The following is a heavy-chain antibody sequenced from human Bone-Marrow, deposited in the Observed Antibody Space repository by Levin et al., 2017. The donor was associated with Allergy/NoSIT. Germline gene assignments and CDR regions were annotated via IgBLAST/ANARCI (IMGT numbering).Heavy chain of an antibody. V-gene: IGHV4-4*02. Sequence: GSLRLSCGVSDDSISSSNWWTWVRQPPGKGLEWIGEIYHSGSTNYNPSLKSRVTISVEKSKNQFSLKLSSVTAADTAVYYCARRNVLAPGEDWFDPWGQGLLVTVSS. CDR1: DDSISSSNW. J-gene: IGHJ5*02. CDR2: IYHSGST. CDR3: ARRNVLAPGEDWFDP. D-gene: IGHD7-27*01.